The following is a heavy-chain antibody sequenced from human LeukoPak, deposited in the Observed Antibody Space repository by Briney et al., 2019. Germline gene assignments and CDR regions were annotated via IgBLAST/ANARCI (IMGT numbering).Heavy chain of an antibody. V-gene: IGHV4-59*12. CDR1: GGSISSYY. J-gene: IGHJ4*02. CDR3: AREGSSGYPTSIYYFDY. D-gene: IGHD3-22*01. Sequence: SETLSLTCTVSGGSISSYYWSWIRQPPGKGLEWIGYIYYSGSTNYNPPLKSRVTISVDTSKNQFSLKLSSVTAADTAVYYCAREGSSGYPTSIYYFDYWGQGTLVTVSS. CDR2: IYYSGST.